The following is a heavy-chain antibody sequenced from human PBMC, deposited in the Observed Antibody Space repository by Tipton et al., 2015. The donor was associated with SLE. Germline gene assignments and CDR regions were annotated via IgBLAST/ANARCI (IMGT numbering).Heavy chain of an antibody. CDR3: AREGSGTPDY. V-gene: IGHV3-48*03. D-gene: IGHD1-26*01. CDR2: ISGSGNTI. CDR1: GFTFSSYE. J-gene: IGHJ4*02. Sequence: LSLTCAASGFTFSSYEMNWVRQAPGKGLEWVSYISGSGNTIYYADSVKDRFTISRDNAKNSLYLQMTSLRVEDTAVYYCAREGSGTPDYWGQGALVTVSS.